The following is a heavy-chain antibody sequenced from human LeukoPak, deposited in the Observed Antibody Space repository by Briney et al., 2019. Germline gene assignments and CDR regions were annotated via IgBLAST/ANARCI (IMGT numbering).Heavy chain of an antibody. Sequence: GGSLRLSCAASGFTFSSYGMHWVRQAPGKGLEWVAFIRYDASNKYYADSVKGRFTISRDNSKNTLYLQMNSLRAEDTAVYYCAKAEMGGYSYGSFDYWGQGTLVTVSS. V-gene: IGHV3-30*02. CDR3: AKAEMGGYSYGSFDY. J-gene: IGHJ4*02. CDR2: IRYDASNK. D-gene: IGHD5-18*01. CDR1: GFTFSSYG.